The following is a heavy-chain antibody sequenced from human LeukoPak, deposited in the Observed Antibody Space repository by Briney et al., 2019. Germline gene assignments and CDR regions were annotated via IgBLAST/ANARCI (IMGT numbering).Heavy chain of an antibody. Sequence: GGSLRLSCAASGFTVSSNYMSWVRQAPGKGLEWVSVIYSGGSTYYADSVKGRFTISRDNSKNTLYLQMNSLRAEDTAVYDCARDEYGDYYFDYWGQGTLVTVSS. V-gene: IGHV3-66*01. CDR2: IYSGGST. CDR1: GFTVSSNY. CDR3: ARDEYGDYYFDY. D-gene: IGHD4-17*01. J-gene: IGHJ4*02.